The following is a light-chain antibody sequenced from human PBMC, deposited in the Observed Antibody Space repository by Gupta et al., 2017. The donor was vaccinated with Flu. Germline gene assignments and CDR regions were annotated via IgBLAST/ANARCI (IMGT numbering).Light chain of an antibody. J-gene: IGKJ3*01. Sequence: QMTQSPSSLSASVGDRVTITCRASQSISKYLNWFQQKPGKAPKLLIYTASRLQSGVPSRFGGSGAGTDFTLTISNLQPEYFAPYYSHHPGTFGPGTKVDIK. CDR2: TAS. CDR3: HHPGT. CDR1: QSISKY. V-gene: IGKV1-39*01.